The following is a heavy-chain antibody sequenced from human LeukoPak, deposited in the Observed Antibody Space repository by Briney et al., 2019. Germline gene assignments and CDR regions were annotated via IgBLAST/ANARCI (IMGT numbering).Heavy chain of an antibody. J-gene: IGHJ2*01. CDR2: IYYSGST. CDR3: ARFITMVRGAPYWYFDL. V-gene: IGHV4-59*01. D-gene: IGHD3-10*01. CDR1: GGSISSYY. Sequence: SETLSLTCTVSGGSISSYYWSWIRQPAGKGLEWIGYIYYSGSTNYNPSLKSRVTISVDTSKNQFSLKLSSVTAADTAVYYCARFITMVRGAPYWYFDLWGRGNLVTVSS.